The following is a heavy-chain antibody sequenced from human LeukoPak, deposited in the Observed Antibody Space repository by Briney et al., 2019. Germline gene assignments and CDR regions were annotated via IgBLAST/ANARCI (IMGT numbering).Heavy chain of an antibody. CDR3: ARAGRVYYGSGKNWFDP. CDR1: GYTFTSYD. Sequence: ASVKVSCKAFGYTFTSYDINWVRQATGQGLEWMGWMNPNSGNTGYAQKFQGRVTMTRNTSISTAYMELSGLRSEDTAVYYCARAGRVYYGSGKNWFDPWGQGTLVTVSS. V-gene: IGHV1-8*01. CDR2: MNPNSGNT. D-gene: IGHD3-10*01. J-gene: IGHJ5*02.